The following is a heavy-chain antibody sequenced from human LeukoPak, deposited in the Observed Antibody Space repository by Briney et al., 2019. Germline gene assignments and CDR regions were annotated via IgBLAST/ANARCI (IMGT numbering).Heavy chain of an antibody. CDR2: IYSGGST. CDR1: GFTVSSNY. D-gene: IGHD2-2*01. CDR3: AKTLSSTRYYYGMDV. J-gene: IGHJ6*02. Sequence: GGSLRLSCAASGFTVSSNYMSWVRQAPGKGLEWVSVIYSGGSTYYADSVKGRFTISRDNSKNTLYLQMNSLRAEDTAVYYCAKTLSSTRYYYGMDVWGQGTTVTVSS. V-gene: IGHV3-53*01.